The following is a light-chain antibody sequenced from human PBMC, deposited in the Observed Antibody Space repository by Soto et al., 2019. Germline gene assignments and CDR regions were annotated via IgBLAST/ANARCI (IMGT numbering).Light chain of an antibody. CDR3: HQYGSSPYT. CDR1: QSVSSRF. J-gene: IGKJ2*01. CDR2: GAS. V-gene: IGKV3-20*01. Sequence: EIVLTQSPGTLSLSPGERATLSCRASQSVSSRFLAGYQQKPGQAPRLLMYGASSSATVSPARFSGTGSGTVFTLTISRLETEDFAVYYCHQYGSSPYTSGLGTKLEIK.